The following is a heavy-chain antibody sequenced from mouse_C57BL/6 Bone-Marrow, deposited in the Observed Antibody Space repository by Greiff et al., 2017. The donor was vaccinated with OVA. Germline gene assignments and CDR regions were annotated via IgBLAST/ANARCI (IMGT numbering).Heavy chain of an antibody. V-gene: IGHV1-61*01. CDR1: GYTFTSYW. Sequence: QVQLKQPGAELVRPGSSVKLSCKASGYTFTSYWMDWVKQRPGQGLEWIGNIYPSDSETHYNQKFKDKATLTVDKSSSTAYMQLSSLTSEDSAVYYCARGGYYGYPLWYFDVWGTGTTVTVSS. J-gene: IGHJ1*03. CDR3: ARGGYYGYPLWYFDV. D-gene: IGHD2-2*01. CDR2: IYPSDSET.